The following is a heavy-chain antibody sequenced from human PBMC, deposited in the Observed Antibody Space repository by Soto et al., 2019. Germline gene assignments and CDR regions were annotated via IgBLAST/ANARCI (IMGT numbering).Heavy chain of an antibody. V-gene: IGHV3-11*06. CDR3: ARVQYSGSYYFDY. CDR2: ISSSSSYT. CDR1: GFTFSDYY. J-gene: IGHJ4*02. Sequence: GGSLRLSCAASGFTFSDYYMSWIRQAPGKGLEWVSYISSSSSYTNYADSVKGRFTISRDNAKNSLYLQMNSLRAEDTAVYYCARVQYSGSYYFDYWGQGTLVTVSS. D-gene: IGHD1-26*01.